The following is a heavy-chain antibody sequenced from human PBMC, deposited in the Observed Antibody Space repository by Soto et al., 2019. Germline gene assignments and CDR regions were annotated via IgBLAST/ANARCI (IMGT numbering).Heavy chain of an antibody. J-gene: IGHJ5*02. CDR3: ATAPGTYDSSTYYLIWLDP. D-gene: IGHD3-3*01. CDR1: GASITVSPYF. CDR2: MYYGGVT. Sequence: SETLSLTCTVSGASITVSPYFWGWIRQPPGKGLEWIGSMYYGGVTYYTPSLKSRVTISVDTSKSQFSLRLNSVNAADTAVYYCATAPGTYDSSTYYLIWLDPWGQGTLVTVSS. V-gene: IGHV4-39*01.